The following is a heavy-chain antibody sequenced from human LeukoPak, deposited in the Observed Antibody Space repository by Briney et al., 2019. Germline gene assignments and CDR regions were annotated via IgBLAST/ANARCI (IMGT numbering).Heavy chain of an antibody. Sequence: ASVKVSCKSSGGTFTDYGISWVRHAPGKGLNWRGRIIPIFTTANYAQKFQGRVTITADTSTNTAYMELTSLRSEDTAVYYCASDGGFEYYFDYWGQGTLLTVSS. CDR2: IIPIFTTA. D-gene: IGHD2/OR15-2a*01. CDR3: ASDGGFEYYFDY. V-gene: IGHV1-69*06. CDR1: GGTFTDYG. J-gene: IGHJ4*02.